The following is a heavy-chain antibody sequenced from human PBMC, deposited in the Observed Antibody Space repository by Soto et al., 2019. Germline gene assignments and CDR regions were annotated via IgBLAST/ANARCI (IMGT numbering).Heavy chain of an antibody. Sequence: GGSLRLSCAASGFTFSDYFMSWIRQAPGKGLEWVSYISWGRNNIKYAGAAKTQFTISRENDKTSLYVQMNSLRAEDTGVYYCVSDSVRIVVVPRVDGYNWLDLWGQGTLVTVSS. V-gene: IGHV3-11*06. D-gene: IGHD2-2*01. J-gene: IGHJ5*02. CDR2: ISWGRNNI. CDR3: VSDSVRIVVVPRVDGYNWLDL. CDR1: GFTFSDYF.